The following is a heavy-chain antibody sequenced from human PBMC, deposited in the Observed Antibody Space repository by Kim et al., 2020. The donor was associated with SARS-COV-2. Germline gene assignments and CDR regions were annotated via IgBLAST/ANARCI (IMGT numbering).Heavy chain of an antibody. D-gene: IGHD2-21*01. V-gene: IGHV4-4*02. J-gene: IGHJ4*02. CDR3: ALGGTGFLDF. Sequence: STNYNPSLKSRVTISVDESNNQFSLKVNSVTAADTAVYYCALGGTGFLDFWGQGTLVTVSS. CDR2: ST.